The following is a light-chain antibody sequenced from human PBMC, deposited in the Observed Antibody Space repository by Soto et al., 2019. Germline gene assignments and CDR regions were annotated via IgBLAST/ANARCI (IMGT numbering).Light chain of an antibody. Sequence: ENVLTQAPCTLSLAPGERATISCRASQSVSSRYLAWYQQQPGQAPRLPLYGASSRATGIPDRFSGSGTGTDFTLTISRLEPEDFAVYYCQQYRPPPWTFGQGTKVDI. CDR1: QSVSSRY. V-gene: IGKV3-20*01. CDR2: GAS. J-gene: IGKJ1*01. CDR3: QQYRPPPWT.